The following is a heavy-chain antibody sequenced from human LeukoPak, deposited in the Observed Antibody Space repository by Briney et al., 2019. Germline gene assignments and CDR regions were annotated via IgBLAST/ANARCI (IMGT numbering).Heavy chain of an antibody. CDR1: GGSMSDYY. V-gene: IGHV4-59*08. J-gene: IGHJ1*01. CDR3: TRHSRDSGGAFQY. CDR2: FGDSGST. Sequence: SETLSLTCTVSGGSMSDYYWSWIRQPPGKGLEWIGYFGDSGSTNYNPSLKSRVTISVDTSKNQLSLKLNSATAADTAVYYCTRHSRDSGGAFQYWGQGTPVTVSS. D-gene: IGHD4-23*01.